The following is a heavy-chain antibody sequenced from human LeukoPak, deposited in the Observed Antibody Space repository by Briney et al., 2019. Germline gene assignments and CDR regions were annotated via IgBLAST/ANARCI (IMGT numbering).Heavy chain of an antibody. Sequence: SETLSLTCTVSGGSVSTGSYYWSWIRQPAGRGLEWIGHIHTSGTMNYNASLKSRVTISVDTSKNQFSLRLSSVTAADTAVYYCARDRGDLGYCSGVSCYELDYWGQGTLVTVSS. J-gene: IGHJ4*02. V-gene: IGHV4-61*10. CDR2: IHTSGTM. D-gene: IGHD2-15*01. CDR3: ARDRGDLGYCSGVSCYELDY. CDR1: GGSVSTGSYY.